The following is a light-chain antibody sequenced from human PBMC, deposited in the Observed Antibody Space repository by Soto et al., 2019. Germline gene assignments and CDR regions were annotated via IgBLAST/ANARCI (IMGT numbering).Light chain of an antibody. CDR3: QQDSVSPLT. CDR2: GAC. V-gene: IGKV3D-15*01. Sequence: EIVLTQSPATLSVSPGERAALSCMASQSVSNNLAWYQQKPGQPPRLLIFGACTRATGSPARFSGSGYEAEFALTISPLQSEDFAVYYCQQDSVSPLTCGGGTKVEIK. CDR1: QSVSNN. J-gene: IGKJ4*01.